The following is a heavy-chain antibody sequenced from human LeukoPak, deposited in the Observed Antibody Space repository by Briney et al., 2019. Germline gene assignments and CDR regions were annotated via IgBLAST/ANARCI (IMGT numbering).Heavy chain of an antibody. CDR3: AKGVRGSYYYYYMDG. J-gene: IGHJ6*03. CDR1: GYTFTGYY. CDR2: INPNSGGT. D-gene: IGHD2-15*01. Sequence: ASVKVSCKASGYTFTGYYMLWVRQAPGQGLEWMGWINPNSGGTNYAQKFQGRVPITTYPSISTAYLEPSSFRSDDTAGYYCAKGVRGSYYYYYMDGWGKGTTVTVAS. V-gene: IGHV1-2*02.